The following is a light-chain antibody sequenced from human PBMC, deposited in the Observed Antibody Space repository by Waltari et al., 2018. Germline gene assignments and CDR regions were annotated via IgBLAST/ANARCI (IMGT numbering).Light chain of an antibody. Sequence: DIQMTQSPSSLSASVGDRVTITCRESQSISSYLNWYQQKPGKAPKLLFYAASSLQNGVPSSFSGSGSGTDFTLPISSLQPEDFATYYGQQSYSTSWTFGQGTKVEIK. CDR2: AAS. V-gene: IGKV1-39*01. J-gene: IGKJ1*01. CDR3: QQSYSTSWT. CDR1: QSISSY.